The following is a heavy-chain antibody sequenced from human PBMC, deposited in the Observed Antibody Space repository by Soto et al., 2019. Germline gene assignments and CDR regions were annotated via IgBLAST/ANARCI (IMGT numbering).Heavy chain of an antibody. CDR3: ARQDRVVAEGRWFDP. V-gene: IGHV4-38-2*02. Sequence: LSLTCTVSGYSISSGYHWAWIRQPPGKGLEWLGSVHYSGNTYYNPSLKSRLTISVDKSKNQFSLNLSSVTAADTAVYYCARQDRVVAEGRWFDPWGQGTLVTVSS. D-gene: IGHD2-15*01. J-gene: IGHJ5*02. CDR2: VHYSGNT. CDR1: GYSISSGYH.